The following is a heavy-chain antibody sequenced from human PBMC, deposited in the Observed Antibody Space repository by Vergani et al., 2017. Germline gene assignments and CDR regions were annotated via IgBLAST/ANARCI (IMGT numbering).Heavy chain of an antibody. D-gene: IGHD4-17*01. V-gene: IGHV3-7*03. CDR2: IKQDGSEK. Sequence: EVQLVESGGGLVQPGGSLRLSCAVSGFTFSSYWMSWVRQAPGKGLEWVANIKQDGSEKYYVDSVKGRFTISRDNAKNSLYLQMNSLRAEDTAVYYCAKPRGWYGDYFDYWGQGTLVTVSS. CDR3: AKPRGWYGDYFDY. CDR1: GFTFSSYW. J-gene: IGHJ4*02.